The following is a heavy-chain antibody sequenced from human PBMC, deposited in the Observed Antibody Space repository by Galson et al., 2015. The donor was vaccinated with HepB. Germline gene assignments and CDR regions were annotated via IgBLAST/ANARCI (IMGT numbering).Heavy chain of an antibody. D-gene: IGHD6-6*01. V-gene: IGHV3-64D*06. CDR2: ISAYGGST. CDR3: VKEGSSSSFGWGDY. CDR1: GFTFTDYS. J-gene: IGHJ4*02. Sequence: LRLSCAASGFTFTDYSIHWVRQAPGKGLEYVSGISAYGGSTYYADSMRGRFTVSRDNSRNTLYLQVSSLRAEDTAVYYCVKEGSSSSFGWGDYWGQGALVTVSS.